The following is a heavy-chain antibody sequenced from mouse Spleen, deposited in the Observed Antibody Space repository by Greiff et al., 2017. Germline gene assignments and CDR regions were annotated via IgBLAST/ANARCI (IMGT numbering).Heavy chain of an antibody. Sequence: QVQLQQSGPELVKPGASVKISCKASGYAFSSSWMNWVKQRPGKGLEWIGRIYPGDGDTNYNGKFKGKATLTADKSSSTAYMQLSSLTSEDSAVYFCARPGPGPYFDYWGQGTTLTVSS. V-gene: IGHV1-82*01. CDR3: ARPGPGPYFDY. CDR2: IYPGDGDT. J-gene: IGHJ2*01. CDR1: GYAFSSSW.